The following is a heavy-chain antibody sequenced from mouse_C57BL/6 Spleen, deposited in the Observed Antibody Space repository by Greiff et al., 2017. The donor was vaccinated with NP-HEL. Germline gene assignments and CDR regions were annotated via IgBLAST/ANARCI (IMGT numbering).Heavy chain of an antibody. V-gene: IGHV1-59*01. D-gene: IGHD1-1*01. CDR1: GYTFTSYW. J-gene: IGHJ4*01. CDR3: ASPPSFYYGSSFYAMDY. CDR2: IDPSDSYT. Sequence: QVQLQQPGAELVRPGTSVKLSCKASGYTFTSYWMHWVKQRPGQGLEWIGVIDPSDSYTNYNQKFKGKATLTVDTSSSTAYMQLSSLTSEDSAVYYCASPPSFYYGSSFYAMDYWGQGTSVTVSS.